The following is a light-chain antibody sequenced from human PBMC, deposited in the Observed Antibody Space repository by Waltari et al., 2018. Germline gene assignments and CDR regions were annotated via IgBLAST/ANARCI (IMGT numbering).Light chain of an antibody. CDR3: MSYTSRHTMI. Sequence: QSALTQPASVSGSPGQSITISCTGTSSDVGGFNWVSWYQQHPGKAPKVMIYDVTNPPSGLSNRFSGSKSGNTATLTISGLQAEDEADYYCMSYTSRHTMIFGGGTRLTVL. V-gene: IGLV2-14*01. J-gene: IGLJ2*01. CDR1: SSDVGGFNW. CDR2: DVT.